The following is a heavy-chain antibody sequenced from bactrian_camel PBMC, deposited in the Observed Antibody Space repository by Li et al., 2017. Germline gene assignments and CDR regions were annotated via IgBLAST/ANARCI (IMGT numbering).Heavy chain of an antibody. D-gene: IGHD7*01. CDR2: LWICGATT. CDR1: RYTYKRNC. J-gene: IGHJ4*01. CDR3: AADQLYGTCRDVLDFPA. Sequence: HVQLVESGGGSVQAGGSLTLSCAAGRYTYKRNCMGWFRQRPGKDREGLAVLWICGATTTYADSVKGRFIITRDKAKDLVYLQMNGLQPEDTGMYYCAADQLYGTCRDVLDFPARGQGTQVTVS. V-gene: IGHV3-3*01.